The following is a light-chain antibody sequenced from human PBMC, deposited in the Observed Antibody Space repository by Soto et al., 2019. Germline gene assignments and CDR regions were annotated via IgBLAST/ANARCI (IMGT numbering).Light chain of an antibody. CDR3: QQYMSSVA. J-gene: IGKJ1*01. V-gene: IGKV3-20*01. Sequence: EIVLTQSPGSLSLSPGERATLSCRASQSVDSTFFAWYQKKPGQAPRLLMYVVSKRATGIPDRFSGRGSGTDFSLTISRLEPEDFAVYYCQQYMSSVAFGQGTRVEIK. CDR2: VVS. CDR1: QSVDSTF.